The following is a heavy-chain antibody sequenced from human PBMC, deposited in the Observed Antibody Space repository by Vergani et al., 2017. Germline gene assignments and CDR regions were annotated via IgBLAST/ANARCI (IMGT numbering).Heavy chain of an antibody. CDR2: IQFDGSNQ. CDR1: GFTLSNYD. D-gene: IGHD2-15*01. J-gene: IGHJ4*02. CDR3: AKHFSGCSIDY. V-gene: IGHV3-30*02. Sequence: QVQLVESGGGVVQRGGSLRLSCATSGFTLSNYDMQWSREGPGKGLELVAFIQFDGSNQYYADSVKGRFTLSRDFSKNKLYLQMNSLRTDDTATYYCAKHFSGCSIDYWCQGTQVIISS.